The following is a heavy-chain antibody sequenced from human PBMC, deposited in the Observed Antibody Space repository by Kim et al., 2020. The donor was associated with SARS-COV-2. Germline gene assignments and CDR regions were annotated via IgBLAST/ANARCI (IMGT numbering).Heavy chain of an antibody. Sequence: TSYSPSIQGQVTISADKSISTAYLQWSSLKASDTAMYYCARFGELLFDYWGQGTLVTVSS. D-gene: IGHD3-10*01. J-gene: IGHJ4*02. CDR2: T. V-gene: IGHV5-51*01. CDR3: ARFGELLFDY.